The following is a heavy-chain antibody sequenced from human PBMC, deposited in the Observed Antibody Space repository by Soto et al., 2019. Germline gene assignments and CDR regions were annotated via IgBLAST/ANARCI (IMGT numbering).Heavy chain of an antibody. CDR1: GGTFSSYA. Sequence: ASVKVSCKASGGTFSSYAISWVRQAPGQGLEWMGGIIPIFGTANYTQKFQGRVTITADKSTSTAYMELSSLRSEDTAVYYCARDRSIGIVGATSFDYWGQGTLVTVSS. V-gene: IGHV1-69*06. D-gene: IGHD1-26*01. J-gene: IGHJ4*02. CDR3: ARDRSIGIVGATSFDY. CDR2: IIPIFGTA.